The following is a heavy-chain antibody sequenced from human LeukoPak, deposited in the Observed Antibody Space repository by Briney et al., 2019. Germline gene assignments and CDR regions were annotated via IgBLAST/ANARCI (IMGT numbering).Heavy chain of an antibody. J-gene: IGHJ4*02. Sequence: ASVKVSCKASGYTFTGYYMHWVRQAPGQGLEWMGWINPNSGGTNYAQWFQGRVTMTRDTSISTAYMELSRLRSDDTAVYYCTGVGATTGIGYWGQGTLVTVSS. CDR1: GYTFTGYY. CDR2: INPNSGGT. D-gene: IGHD1-26*01. CDR3: TGVGATTGIGY. V-gene: IGHV1-2*02.